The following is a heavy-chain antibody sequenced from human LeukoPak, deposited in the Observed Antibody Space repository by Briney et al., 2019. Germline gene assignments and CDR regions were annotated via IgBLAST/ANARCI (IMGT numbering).Heavy chain of an antibody. D-gene: IGHD4-17*01. J-gene: IGHJ3*02. CDR3: ARHLSGDDI. Sequence: PGGSLRLSCAASGFIVSSNYMSWVRQAPGKGLEWVSIIYSGGSTYYADSVKGRFTISRDNSKNTMYLQMNSLRAEDTAVYYCARHLSGDDIWGQGTMVTVSS. V-gene: IGHV3-53*01. CDR1: GFIVSSNY. CDR2: IYSGGST.